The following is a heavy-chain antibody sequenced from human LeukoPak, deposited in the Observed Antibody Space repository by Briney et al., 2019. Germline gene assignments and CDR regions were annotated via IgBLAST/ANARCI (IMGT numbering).Heavy chain of an antibody. CDR2: IYPGDSDT. Sequence: GXSLQISCKGSGSIFTNYWIGWVRQLPGKGLEWMGIIYPGDSDTRYSPSFQGQVTISADKSISTAYLQWSSLKASDTAMYYCARRSDYGPWGQGTLVTVSS. V-gene: IGHV5-51*01. J-gene: IGHJ5*02. CDR3: ARRSDYGP. CDR1: GSIFTNYW. D-gene: IGHD4-17*01.